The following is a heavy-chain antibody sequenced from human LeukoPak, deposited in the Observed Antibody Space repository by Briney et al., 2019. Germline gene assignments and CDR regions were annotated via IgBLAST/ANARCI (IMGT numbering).Heavy chain of an antibody. D-gene: IGHD5-12*01. CDR3: ARGRFVESEWLRYDY. J-gene: IGHJ4*02. CDR2: INHSGST. Sequence: SETLSLTCVVCGGSFSGYYWSWIRQPPGKGLEWIGEINHSGSTNYNPSLKSRVTISVDTSKNQFSLKLSSVTAADTAVYYCARGRFVESEWLRYDYWGQGTLVTVSS. V-gene: IGHV4-34*01. CDR1: GGSFSGYY.